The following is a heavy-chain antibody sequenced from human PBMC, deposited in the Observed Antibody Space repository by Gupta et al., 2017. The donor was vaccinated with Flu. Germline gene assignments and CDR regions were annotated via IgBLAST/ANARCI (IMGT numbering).Heavy chain of an antibody. J-gene: IGHJ4*02. D-gene: IGHD4-17*01. CDR3: ARDMWTTTGTHEGYYFDY. V-gene: IGHV3-7*01. CDR2: IKQDGSEK. Sequence: SWVRQAPGKGLEWVANIKQDGSEKYYVDSVKGRVTISRDNAKNSLYRQMNSLRAEETAVYDCARDMWTTTGTHEGYYFDYWGQGTLVTVYS.